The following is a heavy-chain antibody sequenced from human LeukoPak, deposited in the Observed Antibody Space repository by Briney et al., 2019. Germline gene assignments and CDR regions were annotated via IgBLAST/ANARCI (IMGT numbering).Heavy chain of an antibody. J-gene: IGHJ5*02. V-gene: IGHV3-23*01. CDR1: GFTFSSYA. CDR3: AKDPDSGYELNWFDP. D-gene: IGHD5-12*01. Sequence: GGSLRLSCAASGFTFSSYAMSWVRQAPGKGLDWVSAISGSGGSTYYADSVKGRFTISRDNSKNTLYLQMNSLRAEDTAVYYCAKDPDSGYELNWFDPWGQGTLVTVSS. CDR2: ISGSGGST.